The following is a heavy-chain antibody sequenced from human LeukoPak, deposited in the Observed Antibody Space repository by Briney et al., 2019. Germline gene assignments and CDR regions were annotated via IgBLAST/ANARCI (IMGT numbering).Heavy chain of an antibody. CDR2: IYYSGST. V-gene: IGHV4-59*01. CDR1: GGSISSYY. J-gene: IGHJ4*02. D-gene: IGHD6-19*01. CDR3: ARVESSSGWYEVDY. Sequence: PSETLSLTCTVSGGSISSYYWSWIRQPPGKGLEWIGYIYYSGSTNYNPSLKSRVTISVDTSKNQFSLKLSSVTAADTAVYYCARVESSSGWYEVDYWGQGTLVTVSS.